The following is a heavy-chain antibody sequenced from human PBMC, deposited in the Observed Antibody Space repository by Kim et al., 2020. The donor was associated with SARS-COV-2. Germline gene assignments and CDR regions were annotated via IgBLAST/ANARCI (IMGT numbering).Heavy chain of an antibody. V-gene: IGHV1-24*01. Sequence: ASVKVSCKLFEYSLTELAIHWVRQAHGKGLEWLGTFDPQDDEPIYAPQLRGRVTLTEDTSTDTAYLRLRSLKSEDTAVYFCATNITIFGPGFDFWGQGSTVTVSS. CDR2: FDPQDDEP. CDR1: EYSLTELA. D-gene: IGHD3-3*01. J-gene: IGHJ3*01. CDR3: ATNITIFGPGFDF.